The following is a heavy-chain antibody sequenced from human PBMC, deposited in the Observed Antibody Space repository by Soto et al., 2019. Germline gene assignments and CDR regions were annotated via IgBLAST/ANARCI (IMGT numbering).Heavy chain of an antibody. J-gene: IGHJ4*02. V-gene: IGHV1-69*02. Sequence: GAPVEVSCKASGGTFSSYTNSWGRQAPGQGLEWMGRIIPILGIANYAQKFQGRVTITADKSTSTAYMELSSLRSEDTAVYYCVVLVVPAAMDYWGQGTLVTVSS. CDR1: GGTFSSYT. D-gene: IGHD2-2*01. CDR3: VVLVVPAAMDY. CDR2: IIPILGIA.